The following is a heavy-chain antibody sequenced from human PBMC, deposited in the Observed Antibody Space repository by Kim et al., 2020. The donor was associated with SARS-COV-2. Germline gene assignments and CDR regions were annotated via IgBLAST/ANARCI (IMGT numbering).Heavy chain of an antibody. CDR1: GFTFSSYA. V-gene: IGHV3-30*04. Sequence: GGSLRLSCAASGFTFSSYAMHWVRQAPGKGLEWVAVISYDGSNKYYADSVKGRFTISRDNSKNTLYLQMNSLRAEDTAVYYCATSGTEVAVAGFDYWGQGTLVTVSS. CDR3: ATSGTEVAVAGFDY. J-gene: IGHJ4*02. D-gene: IGHD6-19*01. CDR2: ISYDGSNK.